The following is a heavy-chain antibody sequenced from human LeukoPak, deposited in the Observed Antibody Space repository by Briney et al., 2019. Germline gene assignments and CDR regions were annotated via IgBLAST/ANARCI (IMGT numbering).Heavy chain of an antibody. Sequence: GGSLRLSCAASGFTFSSYSMNWVRQAPGKGLEWVSSISCSSSYIYYADSVKGRFTISRDTSKDILYLQMSSLRAEDTALYYCGRGTRIEYWGLGTLVTVSS. J-gene: IGHJ4*02. D-gene: IGHD2-2*01. CDR2: ISCSSSYI. V-gene: IGHV3-21*04. CDR3: GRGTRIEY. CDR1: GFTFSSYS.